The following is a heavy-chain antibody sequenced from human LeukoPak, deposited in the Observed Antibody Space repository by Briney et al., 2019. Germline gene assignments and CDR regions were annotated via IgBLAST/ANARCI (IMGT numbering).Heavy chain of an antibody. V-gene: IGHV3-20*04. CDR2: ITWSGGST. CDR1: GFAFDEHG. D-gene: IGHD2-2*01. CDR3: ARAPITSPFYFDY. J-gene: IGHJ4*02. Sequence: GGSLRLSCTASGFAFDEHGMSWVRRVPGKGLEWVSGITWSGGSTGYADPLRGRFTLSRDNAKNSLYLQMDSLRAEDTALYYCARAPITSPFYFDYWGQGTLVTVSS.